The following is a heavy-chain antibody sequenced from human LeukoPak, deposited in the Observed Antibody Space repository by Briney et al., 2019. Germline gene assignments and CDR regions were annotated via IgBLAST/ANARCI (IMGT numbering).Heavy chain of an antibody. Sequence: SVKVSCKASGGIFNSYDINWVRQAPGQGLEWMGGIMPILGTANYAQKFQGRVTITADELTSTAYMEVGSLRSEDTAVYYCARSMGRAYSSSWSNWFDPWGQGTLVTVSS. J-gene: IGHJ5*02. V-gene: IGHV1-69*13. CDR3: ARSMGRAYSSSWSNWFDP. CDR1: GGIFNSYD. CDR2: IMPILGTA. D-gene: IGHD6-13*01.